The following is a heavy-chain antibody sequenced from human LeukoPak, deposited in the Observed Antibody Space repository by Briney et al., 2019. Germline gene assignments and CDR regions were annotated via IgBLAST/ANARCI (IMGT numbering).Heavy chain of an antibody. CDR2: IYYSGST. Sequence: SETLSLTCTVSGGSISSYYWSWIRQPPGKGLEWIGYIYYSGSTNYNPSLKSRVTISVDTSKSQFSLKLSSVTTADTAVYYCARGRTIFGVVTLDYWGQGTLVTVSS. CDR3: ARGRTIFGVVTLDY. V-gene: IGHV4-59*01. D-gene: IGHD3-3*01. J-gene: IGHJ4*02. CDR1: GGSISSYY.